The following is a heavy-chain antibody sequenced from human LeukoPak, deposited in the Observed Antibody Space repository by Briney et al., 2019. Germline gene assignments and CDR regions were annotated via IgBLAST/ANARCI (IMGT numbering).Heavy chain of an antibody. CDR1: GYTFTGYY. CDR2: INPNSGGT. V-gene: IGHV1-2*02. D-gene: IGHD3-3*01. CDR3: ARDGALRFLEWIYYFDY. Sequence: ASVKVSCKASGYTFTGYYMHWVRQAPGQGLEWMGWINPNSGGTNYAQKFQGRVTMTRDTSISTAYMELSRLRSDDTAVYYCARDGALRFLEWIYYFDYWGQGTLVTVSS. J-gene: IGHJ4*02.